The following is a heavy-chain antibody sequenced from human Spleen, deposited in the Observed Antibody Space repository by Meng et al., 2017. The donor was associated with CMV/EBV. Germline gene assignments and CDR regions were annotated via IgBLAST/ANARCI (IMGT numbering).Heavy chain of an antibody. V-gene: IGHV4-30-4*08. CDR2: IYHSGST. D-gene: IGHD6-19*01. Sequence: SETLSLTCTVSGGSIIGGYYYWSWIRQPPGKGLEWIGYIYHSGSTYFNPSLRSRLTISVDTSKNQFSLKLSSVTAADTAVYFCARETVAHYLDHWGRGTLVTVSS. CDR3: ARETVAHYLDH. CDR1: GGSIIGGYYY. J-gene: IGHJ4*02.